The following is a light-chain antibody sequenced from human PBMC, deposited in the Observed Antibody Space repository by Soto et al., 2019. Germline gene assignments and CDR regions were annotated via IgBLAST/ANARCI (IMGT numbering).Light chain of an antibody. CDR2: GAS. V-gene: IGKV3-20*01. Sequence: EVVMTQSPATLSVSPGERATLSCRASQSVSSNFLAWYQQNPGQAPRLLIYGASNRATGVPDRFSGGGSGTEFTLTISRLEPEDFAVYYCQQYGYSPITFGQGTRLEIK. CDR3: QQYGYSPIT. J-gene: IGKJ5*01. CDR1: QSVSSNF.